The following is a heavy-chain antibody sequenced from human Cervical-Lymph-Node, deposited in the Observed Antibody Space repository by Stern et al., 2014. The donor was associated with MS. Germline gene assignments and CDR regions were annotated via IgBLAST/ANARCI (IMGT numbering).Heavy chain of an antibody. D-gene: IGHD2-2*01. Sequence: QLVQSGAEVKKPGSSVKVSCKASGGTFSTYSISWVRQAPGQGLEWMGGIIPLFNSANSAQKFQDRVTITADESTNTAYMELSTLRSEDTAVYYCARVGYCSSTTCFNPYYYYFYGMDVWGQGTTVIVSS. CDR2: IIPLFNSA. CDR3: ARVGYCSSTTCFNPYYYYFYGMDV. CDR1: GGTFSTYS. V-gene: IGHV1-69*01. J-gene: IGHJ6*02.